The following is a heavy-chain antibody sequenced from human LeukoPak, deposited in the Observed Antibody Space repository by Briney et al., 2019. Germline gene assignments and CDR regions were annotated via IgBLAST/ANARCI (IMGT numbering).Heavy chain of an antibody. CDR3: AREDGFCSGGSCYQH. J-gene: IGHJ1*01. CDR1: GFTFYDYG. CDR2: INWNGVSK. Sequence: PGGSLRLSCAASGFTFYDYGMSWVRQAPGRGLEWVSFINWNGVSKEYKDSVKGRFTISRDNAKDSLYLQMSSLRVEDTALYYCAREDGFCSGGSCYQHWGQGTLVTVSS. D-gene: IGHD2-15*01. V-gene: IGHV3-20*04.